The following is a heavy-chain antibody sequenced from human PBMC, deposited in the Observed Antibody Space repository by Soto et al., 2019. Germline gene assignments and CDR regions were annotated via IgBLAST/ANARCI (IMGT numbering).Heavy chain of an antibody. V-gene: IGHV4-30-4*01. CDR3: ARAAGEGDQWLVRGVPGWNYYYGMDV. Sequence: SETLSLTCTVSGGSISSGDYYWSWIRQPPGKGLEWIGYIYYSGSTYYNPSLKSRVTISVDTSKNQFSLKLSSVTAADTAGYFCARAAGEGDQWLVRGVPGWNYYYGMDVWGQGTTVTVSS. CDR1: GGSISSGDYY. D-gene: IGHD6-19*01. J-gene: IGHJ6*02. CDR2: IYYSGST.